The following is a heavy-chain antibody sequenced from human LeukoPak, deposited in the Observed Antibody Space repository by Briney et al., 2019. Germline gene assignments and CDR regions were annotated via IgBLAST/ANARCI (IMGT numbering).Heavy chain of an antibody. Sequence: KASETLSLTCTVSGGSISSSSYYWGWIRQPPGKGLEWIGSIYYSGSTYYNPPLKSRVTISVDTSKNQFSLKLSSVTAADTAVYYCASHRGYSYGYNYWGQGTLVTVSS. CDR1: GGSISSSSYY. D-gene: IGHD5-18*01. J-gene: IGHJ4*02. CDR3: ASHRGYSYGYNY. CDR2: IYYSGST. V-gene: IGHV4-39*01.